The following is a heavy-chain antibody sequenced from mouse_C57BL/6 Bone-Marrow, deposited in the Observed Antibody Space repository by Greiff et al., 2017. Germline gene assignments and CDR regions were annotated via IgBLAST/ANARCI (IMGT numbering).Heavy chain of an antibody. Sequence: QVQLKQPGAELVKPGASVKMSCKASGYTFTSYWITWVKPRPGQGLEWIGDIYPGSGSTNYNEKFTSMATLTVDTSSSTACMQLSSLTFEDSAIYYCARRWFAYWGQGTLVSVA. CDR1: GYTFTSYW. CDR3: ARRWFAY. V-gene: IGHV1-55*01. J-gene: IGHJ3*01. CDR2: IYPGSGST.